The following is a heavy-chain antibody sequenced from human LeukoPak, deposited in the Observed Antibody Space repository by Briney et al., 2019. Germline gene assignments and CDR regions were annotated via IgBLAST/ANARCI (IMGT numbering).Heavy chain of an antibody. J-gene: IGHJ3*02. CDR2: IWYDGSNK. D-gene: IGHD5-24*01. CDR3: AREIIEMATIKDAFDI. CDR1: GSTFSSYG. V-gene: IGHV3-33*01. Sequence: GGSLRLSCAASGSTFSSYGMHWVRQAPGKGLEWVAVIWYDGSNKYYADSVKGRFTISRDNSKNTLYLQMNSLRAEDTAVYYCAREIIEMATIKDAFDIWGQGTMVTVSS.